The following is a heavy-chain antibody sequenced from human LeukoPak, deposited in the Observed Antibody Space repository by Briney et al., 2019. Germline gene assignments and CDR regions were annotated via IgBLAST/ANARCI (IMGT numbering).Heavy chain of an antibody. CDR2: IYYSGST. J-gene: IGHJ4*02. CDR1: GGSISSYY. CDR3: ARDREGVNDY. Sequence: SETLSLTCTVSGGSISSYYWSWIRQPPGKGLEWIGYIYYSGSTNYNPSLKSRVTISVDTSKNQFSLKLGSVTAADTAVYYCARDREGVNDYWGQGTLVTVSS. V-gene: IGHV4-59*01. D-gene: IGHD3-10*01.